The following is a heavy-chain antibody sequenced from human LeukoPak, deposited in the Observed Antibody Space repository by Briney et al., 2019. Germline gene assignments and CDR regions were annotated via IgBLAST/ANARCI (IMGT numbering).Heavy chain of an antibody. D-gene: IGHD2-15*01. V-gene: IGHV3-23*01. J-gene: IGHJ4*02. CDR3: AKDQSFRGSGHYTYLDY. CDR1: GFTFSRYG. CDR2: LGVSVSGSLGST. Sequence: GGSLRLSCAASGFTFSRYGMSWVRQAPGKGLEWVSALGVSVSGSLGSTYDADSVKGRCTSSRDNSKNTLYGQMKRLRAEDTAVYYCAKDQSFRGSGHYTYLDYWGQGTLVTVSS.